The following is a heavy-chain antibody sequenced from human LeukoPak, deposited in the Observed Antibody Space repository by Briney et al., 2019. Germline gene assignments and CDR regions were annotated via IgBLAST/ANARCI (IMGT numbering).Heavy chain of an antibody. Sequence: SETLSLTCTVSGGSISSYYWSWIRQPAGKGLEWIGYIFYNGSTKYNPSLKSRVTVSLDTSKNQFSLELSSVTAADTAVYYCARSDTSGGVIAFDAFGIWGQGTMVTVSS. D-gene: IGHD3-16*02. CDR1: GGSISSYY. CDR3: ARSDTSGGVIAFDAFGI. CDR2: IFYNGST. J-gene: IGHJ3*02. V-gene: IGHV4-59*01.